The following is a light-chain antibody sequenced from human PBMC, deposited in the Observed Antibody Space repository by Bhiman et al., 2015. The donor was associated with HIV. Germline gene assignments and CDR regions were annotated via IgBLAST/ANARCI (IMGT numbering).Light chain of an antibody. V-gene: IGLV1-40*01. CDR2: GNT. CDR1: SSNIGNIY. J-gene: IGLJ1*01. Sequence: QSVLTQPPSVSAAPGQKVTISCSGSSSNIGNIYVSWYQQLPGTAPQVLIYGNTNRPSGVPDRFSGSKSGTSASLAITGLQAEDEADYYCQSYDGSLSGYVFGAGTRVTVL. CDR3: QSYDGSLSGYV.